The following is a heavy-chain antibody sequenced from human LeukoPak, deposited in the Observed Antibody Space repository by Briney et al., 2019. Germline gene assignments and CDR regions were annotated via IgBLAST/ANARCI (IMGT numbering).Heavy chain of an antibody. Sequence: GGSLRLSCAASGFTFSSYAMSWVRQAPGKGLEWVSAISGSGGSTYYADSVKGRFTNSRDNSKNTLYLQMNSLRAEDTAVYYCASLASKARLVDYWGQGTLVTVSS. CDR1: GFTFSSYA. CDR3: ASLASKARLVDY. CDR2: ISGSGGST. J-gene: IGHJ4*02. D-gene: IGHD6-6*01. V-gene: IGHV3-23*01.